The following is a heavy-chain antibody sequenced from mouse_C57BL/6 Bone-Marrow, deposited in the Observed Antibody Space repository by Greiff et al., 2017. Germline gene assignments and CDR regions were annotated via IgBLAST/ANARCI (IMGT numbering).Heavy chain of an antibody. V-gene: IGHV2-5*01. CDR2: IWRGGST. D-gene: IGHD1-1*01. J-gene: IGHJ1*03. Sequence: QVQLKESGPGLVQPSQSLSITCTVSGFSLTSYGVHWVRQSPGKGLEWLGVIWRGGSTDYNAAFMSRLSITKDNSKSQVFFKMNSLQADDTAIYYCAKHPNYYCSSYWYFDVWGTGTTVTVSS. CDR3: AKHPNYYCSSYWYFDV. CDR1: GFSLTSYG.